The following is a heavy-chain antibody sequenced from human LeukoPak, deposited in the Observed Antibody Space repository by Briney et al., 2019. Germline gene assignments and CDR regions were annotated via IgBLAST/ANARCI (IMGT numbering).Heavy chain of an antibody. CDR3: ARVEVVPAAKDPNWFDP. Sequence: SQTLSLTCTVSGGSISSGGYYWSWIRQPPGKGLEWIGYIYHSGSTYYNPSLKSRVTISVDRSKNQFSLKLSSMTAADTAVYYCARVEVVPAAKDPNWFDPWGQGTLVTVSS. V-gene: IGHV4-30-2*01. J-gene: IGHJ5*02. CDR1: GGSISSGGYY. CDR2: IYHSGST. D-gene: IGHD2-2*01.